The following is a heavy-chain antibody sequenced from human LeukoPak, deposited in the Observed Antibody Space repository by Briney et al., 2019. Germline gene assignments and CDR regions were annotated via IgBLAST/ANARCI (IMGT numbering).Heavy chain of an antibody. CDR1: GGSFSGYY. Sequence: PSETLSLTCAVYGGSFSGYYWSWIRQPPGKGLEWIGEINHSGSTNYNPSLKSRVTISVDTSKNQFSLKLSSVTAADTAIYYCARGDTMLRGVIDEIDPWGQGALVTVFS. CDR3: ARGDTMLRGVIDEIDP. V-gene: IGHV4-34*01. J-gene: IGHJ5*02. CDR2: INHSGST. D-gene: IGHD3-10*01.